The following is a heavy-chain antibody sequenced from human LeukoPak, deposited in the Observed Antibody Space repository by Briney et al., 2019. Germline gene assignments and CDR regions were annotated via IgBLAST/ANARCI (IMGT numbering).Heavy chain of an antibody. Sequence: GGSLRLPCAASGFTFTSYAMSWVRQAPKKGLEWVSVISASGGSTNYADSVKGRFTISRDNSKNTLYLQMNSLRAEDSAVYYCAKNYGSGSSVKYYYYMDVWGKGTTVTISS. CDR1: GFTFTSYA. V-gene: IGHV3-23*01. J-gene: IGHJ6*03. CDR3: AKNYGSGSSVKYYYYMDV. D-gene: IGHD3-10*01. CDR2: ISASGGST.